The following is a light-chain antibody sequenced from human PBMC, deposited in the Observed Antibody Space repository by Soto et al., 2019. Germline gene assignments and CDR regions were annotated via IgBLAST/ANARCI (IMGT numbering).Light chain of an antibody. CDR1: SSDVGAYNF. V-gene: IGLV2-14*01. CDR3: QSFDNSLTGPDV. CDR2: EVS. J-gene: IGLJ1*01. Sequence: QSALTQPASVSGSPGQSITISCTGTSSDVGAYNFVSWFQQFPGKAPKLMIYEVSNRPSGVSDRFSGSKSATSASLAIAGLRAEDEADYYCQSFDNSLTGPDVFGTGTKVTVL.